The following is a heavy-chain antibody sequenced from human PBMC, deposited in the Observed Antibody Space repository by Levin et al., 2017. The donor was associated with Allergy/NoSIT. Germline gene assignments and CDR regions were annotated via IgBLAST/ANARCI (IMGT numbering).Heavy chain of an antibody. CDR3: AREGVMDRDFDS. J-gene: IGHJ3*02. CDR1: GGSINRTSYY. V-gene: IGHV4-39*07. D-gene: IGHD3-16*01. CDR2: IYYGGTT. Sequence: TASETLSLTCTVSGGSINRTSYYWGWVRQPPGKGREWIGSIYYGGTTYYNPSLKRRVTISVDTSKNQFSLKLSSVTAADTAVYYCAREGVMDRDFDSWGQGTMVTV.